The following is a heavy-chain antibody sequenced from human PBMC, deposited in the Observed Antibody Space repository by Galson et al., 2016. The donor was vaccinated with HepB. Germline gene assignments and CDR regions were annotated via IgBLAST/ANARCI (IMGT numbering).Heavy chain of an antibody. D-gene: IGHD4-11*01. J-gene: IGHJ4*02. CDR2: ISSYDDNI. V-gene: IGHV1-18*01. CDR3: ARERGNYAYFDY. Sequence: SVKVSCKASGYTFASYGIAWVRQAPGQGLEWMGWISSYDDNIKYAQKFQGRLTMTIDSSTETAYMELRSLRSDDTAIYYCARERGNYAYFDYWGQGTLVTVSS. CDR1: GYTFASYG.